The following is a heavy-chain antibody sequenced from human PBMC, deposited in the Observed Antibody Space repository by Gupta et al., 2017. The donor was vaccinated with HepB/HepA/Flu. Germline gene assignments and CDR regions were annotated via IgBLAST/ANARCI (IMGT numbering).Heavy chain of an antibody. V-gene: IGHV1-69*04. D-gene: IGHD3-22*01. Sequence: QVQLVQSGAEVKKSGSSVRVSCNASGGTFSSHAISWVRQAAGQGLEWMGRINPSRGIENNAQKNQGGVTIAENKSTSTAYMERSSLRAEDTAVYCCGRLTKLVNMIQTTDALDIWGQGTMVTVSS. CDR1: GGTFSSHA. CDR2: INPSRGIE. CDR3: GRLTKLVNMIQTTDALDI. J-gene: IGHJ3*02.